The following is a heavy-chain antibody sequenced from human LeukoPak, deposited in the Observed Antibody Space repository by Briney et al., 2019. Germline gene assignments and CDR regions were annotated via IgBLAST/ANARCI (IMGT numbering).Heavy chain of an antibody. CDR3: ARVSALYYYYGMDV. CDR2: INPNSGGT. Sequence: ASVKVSCKASGYTFTGYYMHWVRQAPGQGLEWMGWINPNSGGTNYAQKFQGRVTMTRDTSISTAYMELSRLRSDDTAAYYCARVSALYYYYGMDVWGQGTTVTVSS. V-gene: IGHV1-2*02. J-gene: IGHJ6*02. CDR1: GYTFTGYY.